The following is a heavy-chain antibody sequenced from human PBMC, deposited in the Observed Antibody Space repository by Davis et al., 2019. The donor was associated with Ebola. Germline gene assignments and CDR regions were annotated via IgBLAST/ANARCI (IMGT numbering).Heavy chain of an antibody. J-gene: IGHJ6*02. CDR2: ISSSSSYI. CDR1: GFTFSSYS. D-gene: IGHD6-6*01. V-gene: IGHV3-21*01. CDR3: ASSSIAARPSYYYGMDV. Sequence: GESLKISCAASGFTFSSYSMNWVRQAPGKGLEWVSSISSSSSYIYYADSVKGRFTISRDNAKNSLYLQMHSLRAEDTAVYYCASSSIAARPSYYYGMDVWGQGTTVSVSS.